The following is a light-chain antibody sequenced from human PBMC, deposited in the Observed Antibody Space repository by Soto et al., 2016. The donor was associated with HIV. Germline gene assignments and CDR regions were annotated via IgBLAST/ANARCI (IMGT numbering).Light chain of an antibody. CDR1: QSISTW. CDR3: LQYNSFRT. Sequence: DIQMTQSPSTLSASVGDRVTITCRASQSISTWLAWYQQKPGKAPKLLIYKASNLESGVPSRFGGSGSGTEFTLTIASLQPDDIATYYCLQYNSFRTFGQGTKVEL. CDR2: KAS. J-gene: IGKJ1*01. V-gene: IGKV1-5*03.